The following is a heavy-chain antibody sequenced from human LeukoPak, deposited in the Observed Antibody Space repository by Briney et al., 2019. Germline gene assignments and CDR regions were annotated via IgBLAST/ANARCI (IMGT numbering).Heavy chain of an antibody. CDR1: GYTFTSYY. CDR2: INPSGGST. D-gene: IGHD2-2*01. CDR3: ATQNCSSTSCHRWFDP. J-gene: IGHJ5*02. Sequence: ASVKVSCKASGYTFTSYYMHWVRQAPGQGLEWMGIINPSGGSTSYAQKLQGRVTMTRDTSTSTVYMELSSLRSEDTAVYYCATQNCSSTSCHRWFDPWGQGTLVTVSS. V-gene: IGHV1-46*01.